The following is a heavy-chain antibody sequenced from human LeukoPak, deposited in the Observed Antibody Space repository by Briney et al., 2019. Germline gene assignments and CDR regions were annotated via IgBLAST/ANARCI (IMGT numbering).Heavy chain of an antibody. CDR1: GFTFSSYY. CDR2: IKKDGSEK. CDR3: ARHLSGVTGYTYGRGIDY. J-gene: IGHJ4*02. D-gene: IGHD5-18*01. Sequence: GGSLRLSCAASGFTFSSYYMSWVRQAPGKGLGWVPNIKKDGSEKYYVDSVKGRFTISRDNAKTSLYLQMNRLRAEDTAVYYCARHLSGVTGYTYGRGIDYWGQGTLVTVSS. V-gene: IGHV3-7*01.